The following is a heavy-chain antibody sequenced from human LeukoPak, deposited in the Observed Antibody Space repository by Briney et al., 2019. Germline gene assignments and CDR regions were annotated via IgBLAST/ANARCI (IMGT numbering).Heavy chain of an antibody. D-gene: IGHD3-16*01. J-gene: IGHJ4*02. CDR1: GFTFSSFW. CDR3: ARGGGGLGY. Sequence: PGGSLSLSCAASGFTFSSFWMHWVRQAPGKGLEWVSSIKGDGGTTNYADSVKGRFTISRDNAKNTLYLQMNSLRAEDTAVYYCARGGGGLGYWGQGTLVTVSS. CDR2: IKGDGGTT. V-gene: IGHV3-74*01.